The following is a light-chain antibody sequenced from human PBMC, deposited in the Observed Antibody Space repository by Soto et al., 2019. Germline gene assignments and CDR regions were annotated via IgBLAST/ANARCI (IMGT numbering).Light chain of an antibody. V-gene: IGLV2-14*01. J-gene: IGLJ1*01. CDR3: SSFPSRFTFV. CDR2: EVT. CDR1: RSDVGAYNY. Sequence: QSALTQPASVSGSPGQSIAISCTGTRSDVGAYNYVSWYQQHPGKAPKLMISEVTNRPSGVSDRFSGSKSGNTASLTISGLQAEDEADYYCSSFPSRFTFVFGTGTKV.